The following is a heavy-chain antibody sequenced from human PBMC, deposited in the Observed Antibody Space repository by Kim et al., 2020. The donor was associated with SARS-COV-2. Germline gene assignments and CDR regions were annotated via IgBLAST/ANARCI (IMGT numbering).Heavy chain of an antibody. CDR1: GGSFSGYY. CDR2: INHSGST. Sequence: SETLSLTCAVYGGSFSGYYWSWIRQPPGKGLEWIGEINHSGSTNYNPSLKSRVTISVDTSKNQFSLKLSSVTAADTAVYYCARGPGGAAAGYYFDYWGQGTLVTVSS. V-gene: IGHV4-34*01. J-gene: IGHJ4*02. D-gene: IGHD6-13*01. CDR3: ARGPGGAAAGYYFDY.